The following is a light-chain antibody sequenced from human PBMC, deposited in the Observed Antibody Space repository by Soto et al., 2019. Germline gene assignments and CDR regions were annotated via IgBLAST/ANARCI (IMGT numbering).Light chain of an antibody. Sequence: IQLTQSPSSLSASVGDRVTITCRASQGIGSYLAWYQQKPGEAPKLLIFAASTLQSGVPSRFSGSGSGTDFTLTISSLQAEDFVTYYCQQLSTYPSTFGGGTKVEIK. CDR3: QQLSTYPST. CDR1: QGIGSY. CDR2: AAS. J-gene: IGKJ4*01. V-gene: IGKV1-9*01.